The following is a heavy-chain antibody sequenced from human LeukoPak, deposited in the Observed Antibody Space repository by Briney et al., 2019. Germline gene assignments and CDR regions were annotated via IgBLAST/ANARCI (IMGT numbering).Heavy chain of an antibody. CDR3: ARAHKDYYDSSGYYSPFDY. D-gene: IGHD3-22*01. CDR1: GYTFTSYY. Sequence: ASVKVSCKASGYTFTSYYMHWVRQAPGQGLEWMGIINPSGGSTSYAQKFQGRVTMTRDTSISTAYMELSRLRSDDTAVYYCARAHKDYYDSSGYYSPFDYWGQGTLVTVSS. J-gene: IGHJ4*02. CDR2: INPSGGST. V-gene: IGHV1-46*01.